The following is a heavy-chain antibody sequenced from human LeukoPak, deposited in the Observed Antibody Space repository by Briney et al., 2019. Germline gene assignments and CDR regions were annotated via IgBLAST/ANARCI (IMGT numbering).Heavy chain of an antibody. Sequence: GGSLRLSCVVSGFTFSSHAMNWDRQAPGKGLEWVSSISGSGGSTYYADSVKGRFTISRDNSKNTLYLQMNSLRAEDTAVYYCATYSSGWFNFDYWGQGTLVTVSS. V-gene: IGHV3-23*01. CDR1: GFTFSSHA. J-gene: IGHJ4*02. CDR3: ATYSSGWFNFDY. D-gene: IGHD6-19*01. CDR2: ISGSGGST.